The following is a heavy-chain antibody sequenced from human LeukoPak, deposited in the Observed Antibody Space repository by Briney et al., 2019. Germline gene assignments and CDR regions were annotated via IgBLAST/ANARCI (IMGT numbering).Heavy chain of an antibody. CDR2: VYHSGST. V-gene: IGHV4-4*02. CDR3: ARAYCGGDCYSGRTFDI. D-gene: IGHD2-21*02. CDR1: GGSISSSYW. J-gene: IGHJ3*02. Sequence: PSGTLSLTCAVSGGSISSSYWWSWVRPPPGKGLEWIGEVYHSGSTNYSPSLKSRVTLSVDKSKNQFSLRLSSVTAADTAVYYCARAYCGGDCYSGRTFDIWGQGTMVTVSS.